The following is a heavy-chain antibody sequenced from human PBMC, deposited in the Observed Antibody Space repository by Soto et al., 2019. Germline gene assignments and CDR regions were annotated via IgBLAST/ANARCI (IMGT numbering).Heavy chain of an antibody. J-gene: IGHJ6*02. CDR2: ISYDSTKT. D-gene: IGHD1-26*01. V-gene: IGHV3-30*03. CDR3: ARTRSAWSDFHYYSLDV. CDR1: GFTFNSYG. Sequence: GFLRLSCAASGFTFNSYGMHWVRQGPGNGLEWVAFISYDSTKTYYADSVKGRFTISRDNSNSALYVQMNSLTGEDTAVYYCARTRSAWSDFHYYSLDVWGQGTTVTVSS.